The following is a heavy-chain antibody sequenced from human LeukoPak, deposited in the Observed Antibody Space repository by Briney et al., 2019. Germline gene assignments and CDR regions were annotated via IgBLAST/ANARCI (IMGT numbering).Heavy chain of an antibody. CDR2: ISSTSSVI. J-gene: IGHJ4*02. CDR3: ARTGGDSTGHQGDFDS. CDR1: GFTFNIYT. D-gene: IGHD3-22*01. V-gene: IGHV3-21*01. Sequence: PGGSLRLSCAASGFTFNIYTINWVRQGPGKGLEWVSSISSTSSVIHYTDSVKGRFTIFRDNAKNSLYLQMDSLTAEDTAVYYCARTGGDSTGHQGDFDSWGRGTLVTVSS.